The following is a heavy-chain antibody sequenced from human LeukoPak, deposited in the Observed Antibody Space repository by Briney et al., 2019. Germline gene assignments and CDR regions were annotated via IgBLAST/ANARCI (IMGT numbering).Heavy chain of an antibody. J-gene: IGHJ2*01. CDR3: ASDTGYGSETAYWYFDL. Sequence: GGSLRLSCVVYGFTFSNYWMSWVRQAPGKGLEWVANIKEDGSEKYYVDSVKGRFTISRDNAKNSLYLQMNSLRVEDTAVYYCASDTGYGSETAYWYFDLWGRGTPVTVSS. CDR2: IKEDGSEK. D-gene: IGHD3-10*01. V-gene: IGHV3-7*01. CDR1: GFTFSNYW.